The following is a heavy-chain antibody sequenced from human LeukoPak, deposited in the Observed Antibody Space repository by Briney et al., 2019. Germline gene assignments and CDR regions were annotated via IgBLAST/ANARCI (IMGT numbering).Heavy chain of an antibody. CDR2: IKQDGSEK. V-gene: IGHV3-7*05. D-gene: IGHD6-13*01. J-gene: IGHJ4*02. Sequence: GRSLRLSCAASGFTFSSYWMSWVRQAPGKGLEWVANIKQDGSEKYYVDSVKGRFTISRDNAKNSLYLQMNSLTAADTAVYYCARATGLDSSSWVDLYYFDYWGQGTLVTVSS. CDR1: GFTFSSYW. CDR3: ARATGLDSSSWVDLYYFDY.